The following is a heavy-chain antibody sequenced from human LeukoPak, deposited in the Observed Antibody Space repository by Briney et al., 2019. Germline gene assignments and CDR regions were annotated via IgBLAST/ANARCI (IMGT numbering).Heavy chain of an antibody. CDR2: ISSSGSTI. CDR1: GFTFSSYA. CDR3: AREGVEQWLVYYYYYYMDV. D-gene: IGHD6-19*01. J-gene: IGHJ6*03. V-gene: IGHV3-48*03. Sequence: PGGSLRLSCAASGFTFSSYAMNWVRQAPGKGLEWVSYISSSGSTIYYADSVKGRFTISRDNAKNSLYLQMNSLRAEDTAVYYCAREGVEQWLVYYYYYYMDVWGKGTTVTISS.